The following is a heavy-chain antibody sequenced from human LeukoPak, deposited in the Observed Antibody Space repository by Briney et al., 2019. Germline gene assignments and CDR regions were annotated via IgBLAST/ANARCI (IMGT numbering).Heavy chain of an antibody. CDR1: GGSIGSSTYY. D-gene: IGHD3-22*01. CDR2: LYYSGKT. V-gene: IGHV4-39*07. Sequence: NPSDTLSLTCIISGGSIGSSTYYWGWIRQPPGKGLEWIGTLYYSGKTYYNPSLKSRVTISVDTSKNQFSLKLSSVTAADTAVYYCARESDSSGYYGEFDYWGQGTLVTVSS. J-gene: IGHJ4*02. CDR3: ARESDSSGYYGEFDY.